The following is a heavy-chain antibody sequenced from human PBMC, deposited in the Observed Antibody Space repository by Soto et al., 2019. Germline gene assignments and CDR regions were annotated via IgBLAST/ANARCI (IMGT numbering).Heavy chain of an antibody. CDR3: ARDGATNRSPFDY. CDR1: GFTFSSYG. CDR2: ISYDGSNK. J-gene: IGHJ4*02. Sequence: HVQLVESGGGVVQPGRSLRLYCAASGFTFSSYGMHWVRQAPGKGLEWVAVISYDGSNKYYADSVKGRFTISRDNSKNPLYLQMNSLRAEYTAVYYCARDGATNRSPFDYWGQGTLVTVSS. D-gene: IGHD1-26*01. V-gene: IGHV3-30*03.